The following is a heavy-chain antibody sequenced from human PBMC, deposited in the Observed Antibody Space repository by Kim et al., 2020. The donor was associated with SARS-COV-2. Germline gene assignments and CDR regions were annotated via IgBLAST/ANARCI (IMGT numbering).Heavy chain of an antibody. V-gene: IGHV4-59*01. CDR3: ARDRGSGWSDIDY. Sequence: NPPLKSRVTISVDTSTNQFSLKLSSVTAADTAVYYCARDRGSGWSDIDYWGQGTLVTVSS. J-gene: IGHJ4*02. D-gene: IGHD6-19*01.